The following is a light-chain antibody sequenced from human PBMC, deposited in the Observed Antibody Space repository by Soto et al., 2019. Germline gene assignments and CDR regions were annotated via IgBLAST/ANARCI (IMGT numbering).Light chain of an antibody. CDR3: QKYNSATRWT. J-gene: IGKJ1*01. CDR2: GAS. V-gene: IGKV1-27*01. Sequence: DIQMTQSPSSLSASVGDRVTITCRASQGFSNYLAWYQQKPGKPPKLLIYGASTLQSGVPSRFSGSGSGTDFTLTISSLQPEDVATYYCQKYNSATRWTFGQGTKVEIK. CDR1: QGFSNY.